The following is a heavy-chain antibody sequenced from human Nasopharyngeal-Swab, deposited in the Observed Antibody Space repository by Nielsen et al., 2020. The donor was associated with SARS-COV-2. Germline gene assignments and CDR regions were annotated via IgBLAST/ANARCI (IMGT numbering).Heavy chain of an antibody. D-gene: IGHD1-26*01. Sequence: WVRQAPGQGLEWMGRINPNSGGTNYAQKFQVRVTMTRDTSISTAYMELSRLRSDDTAVYYCARLEWEPQYWGQGTLVTVSS. V-gene: IGHV1-2*06. J-gene: IGHJ4*02. CDR2: INPNSGGT. CDR3: ARLEWEPQY.